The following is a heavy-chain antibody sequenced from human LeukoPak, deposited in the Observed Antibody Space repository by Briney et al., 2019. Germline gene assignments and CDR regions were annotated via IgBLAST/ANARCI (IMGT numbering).Heavy chain of an antibody. CDR3: AKGGYDSSGYYYFWYFDL. CDR2: ISGSGGST. V-gene: IGHV3-23*01. J-gene: IGHJ2*01. D-gene: IGHD3-22*01. CDR1: GFTFSSYA. Sequence: GGSLRLSCAAPGFTFSSYAMSWVRKAPGKGLEWVSAISGSGGSTYYADSVKGRFTISRGNSKNTLYLQMNSLRAEDTAVYYCAKGGYDSSGYYYFWYFDLWGRGTLVTVSS.